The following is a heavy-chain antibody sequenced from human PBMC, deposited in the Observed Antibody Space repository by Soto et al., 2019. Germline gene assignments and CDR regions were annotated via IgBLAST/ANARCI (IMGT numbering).Heavy chain of an antibody. CDR2: ISRTGGRT. Sequence: GGSLRLSCAASGFTFSNYAMSWVRQAPGKGLEWVSGISRTGGRTYYADSVRGRFTISRDNSRSMLYLQITSLRADYTAVYFCAKDNGPPGTSDWYFDFWGRGTLVTVSS. CDR3: AKDNGPPGTSDWYFDF. J-gene: IGHJ2*01. V-gene: IGHV3-23*01. CDR1: GFTFSNYA. D-gene: IGHD2-8*01.